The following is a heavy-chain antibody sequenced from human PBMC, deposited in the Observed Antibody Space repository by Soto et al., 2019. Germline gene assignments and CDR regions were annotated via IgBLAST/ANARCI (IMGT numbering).Heavy chain of an antibody. D-gene: IGHD4-17*01. V-gene: IGHV3-23*01. CDR1: GFTFSSYA. Sequence: GGSLRLSCAASGFTFSSYAMSWVRQAPGKGLEWVSAISGSGGSTYYADSVKGRFTISRGNSKNTLYLQMNSLRAEDTAVYNCAKMTTAPPGYFDYWGQGTMVTVSS. CDR2: ISGSGGST. CDR3: AKMTTAPPGYFDY. J-gene: IGHJ4*02.